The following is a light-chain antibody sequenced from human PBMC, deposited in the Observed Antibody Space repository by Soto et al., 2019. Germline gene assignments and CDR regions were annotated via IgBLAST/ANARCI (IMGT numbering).Light chain of an antibody. CDR3: RSYAGSNNYV. J-gene: IGLJ1*01. Sequence: QSALTQPPSASGSPGQSVTISCTGTSSDVGGYKYVSWYQQHPGKAPKLMIYEVSKRPSGVPDRFSGSKSGNTASLTVSGLQAEDEDDYYCRSYAGSNNYVFGTGTKVTVL. CDR1: SSDVGGYKY. V-gene: IGLV2-8*01. CDR2: EVS.